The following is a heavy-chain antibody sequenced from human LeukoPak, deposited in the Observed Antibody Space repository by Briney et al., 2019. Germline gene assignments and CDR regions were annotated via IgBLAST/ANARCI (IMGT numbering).Heavy chain of an antibody. CDR2: IYYSGST. J-gene: IGHJ4*02. D-gene: IGHD3-22*01. V-gene: IGHV4-59*01. CDR3: ARMSSGYPYYFDY. Sequence: SETLSLTCTVSGGSISSYYWNWIRQPPGKGLEWIGYIYYSGSTNYNPSLKSRVTISVDTSKNHFSLKLSSVTAADTAVYYCARMSSGYPYYFDYWGQGTLVTVSS. CDR1: GGSISSYY.